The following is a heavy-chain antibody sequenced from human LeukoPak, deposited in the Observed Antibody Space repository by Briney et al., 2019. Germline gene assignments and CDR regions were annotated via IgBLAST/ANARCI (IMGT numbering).Heavy chain of an antibody. CDR3: ARGYCGSTSCYFDY. Sequence: GGSLRLSCAASGFTFDDYGMSWVRQAPGKGLEWVSGINWHGGSTGYADSVKGRFTISRDNAKNSLYLQMNSLRAEDTALYDCARGYCGSTSCYFDYWGQGTLVTVSS. J-gene: IGHJ4*02. CDR2: INWHGGST. D-gene: IGHD2-2*01. CDR1: GFTFDDYG. V-gene: IGHV3-20*01.